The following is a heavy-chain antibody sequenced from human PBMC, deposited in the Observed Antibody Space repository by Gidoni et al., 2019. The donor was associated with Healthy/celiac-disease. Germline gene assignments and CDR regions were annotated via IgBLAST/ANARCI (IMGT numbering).Heavy chain of an antibody. D-gene: IGHD6-19*01. CDR3: ARGGGGLASGWYKDAFDI. V-gene: IGHV1-69*09. CDR1: GGTFSSYA. CDR2: IIPILGIA. Sequence: QVQLVQSGAEVKKPGSSVKVSCKASGGTFSSYAISWVRQAPGQGLEWMGRIIPILGIANYAQKFQGRVTITADKSTSTAYMGLSSLRSEDTAVYYCARGGGGLASGWYKDAFDIWGQGTMVTVSS. J-gene: IGHJ3*02.